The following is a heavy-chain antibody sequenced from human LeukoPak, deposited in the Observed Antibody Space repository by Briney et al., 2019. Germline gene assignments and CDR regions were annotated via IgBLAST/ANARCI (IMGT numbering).Heavy chain of an antibody. CDR1: GFIFSNYG. D-gene: IGHD4-11*01. V-gene: IGHV3-33*01. J-gene: IGHJ5*02. CDR2: IWHDGSNK. CDR3: ARLLWVTTKNWFDP. Sequence: GGSLRLSCEASGFIFSNYGMHWVRQAPGKGLEWVAFIWHDGSNKYYADSVKGRFTISRDNSKNTLYVQMNSLRAEDTAIYYCARLLWVTTKNWFDPWGQGTLVTVSS.